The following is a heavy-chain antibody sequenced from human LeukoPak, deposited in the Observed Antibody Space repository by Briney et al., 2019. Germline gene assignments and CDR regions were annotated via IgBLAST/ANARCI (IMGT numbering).Heavy chain of an antibody. CDR3: TRDQHYYMDV. CDR1: GFTFGDYA. CDR2: MRSKAYGGTT. V-gene: IGHV3-49*04. Sequence: PGGSLRLSCTGSGFTFGDYAMSWVRQAPGKGLEWVGFMRSKAYGGTTEYTASVKGRFTISRDESKSIAHLQMNSLKTEDTAVYYCTRDQHYYMDVWGKGTMVTVSS. J-gene: IGHJ6*03.